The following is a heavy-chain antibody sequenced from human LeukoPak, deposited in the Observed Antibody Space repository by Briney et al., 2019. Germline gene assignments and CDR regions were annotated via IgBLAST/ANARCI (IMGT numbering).Heavy chain of an antibody. CDR2: SSTITTYT. Sequence: GGSLRLSCAASGFTFSDFYMSWIRQAPGKGLEWVSYSSTITTYTKYADSVRGRFTISRDNAKNPLYLQMNTLRAEDTAVYFCASVPRYGDSFFDCWGQGTLVTVSS. CDR1: GFTFSDFY. CDR3: ASVPRYGDSFFDC. D-gene: IGHD4-17*01. J-gene: IGHJ4*02. V-gene: IGHV3-11*06.